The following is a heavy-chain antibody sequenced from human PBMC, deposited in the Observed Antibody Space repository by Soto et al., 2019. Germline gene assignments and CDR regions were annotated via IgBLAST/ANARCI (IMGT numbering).Heavy chain of an antibody. Sequence: QVQLEESGPILVKPSETLSLTCTVSGGPIRSDGHYWTWSRQHPVRGLEGNGHMYHSGTTQYKPSLRRRTKIPIDTAKSLFSLRLSSVTAADTAMYYCARVKWTYLRYFYYYGLDVWGQGTAVTVSS. V-gene: IGHV4-31*03. J-gene: IGHJ6*02. CDR2: MYHSGTT. D-gene: IGHD1-26*01. CDR1: GGPIRSDGHY. CDR3: ARVKWTYLRYFYYYGLDV.